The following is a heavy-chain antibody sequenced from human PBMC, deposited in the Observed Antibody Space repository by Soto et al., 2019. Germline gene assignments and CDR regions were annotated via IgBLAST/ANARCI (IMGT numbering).Heavy chain of an antibody. CDR1: GFTVSSNY. Sequence: GGSLRLSCAASGFTVSSNYMSWVRQAPGKGLEWVSVIYSGGSTYYADSVKGRFTISRDNSKNTLHLQMNSLRAEDTAVYYCARGYSSGRGYYYGMDVWGQGTTVTVSS. J-gene: IGHJ6*02. CDR2: IYSGGST. CDR3: ARGYSSGRGYYYGMDV. V-gene: IGHV3-53*01. D-gene: IGHD6-19*01.